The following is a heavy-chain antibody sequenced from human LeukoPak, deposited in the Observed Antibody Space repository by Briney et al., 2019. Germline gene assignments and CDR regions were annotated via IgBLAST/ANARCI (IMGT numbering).Heavy chain of an antibody. CDR1: GGSFSSYA. Sequence: SVKVSCKASGGSFSSYAISWVRQAPGQGLAGLGGIIPIFGTANYAQKFQGRVTITADESTSTGYMELSSLRSEDTAVYYCARGGDIVVVPAATPFDYWGQGTLVTVSS. J-gene: IGHJ4*02. D-gene: IGHD2-2*02. V-gene: IGHV1-69*13. CDR3: ARGGDIVVVPAATPFDY. CDR2: IIPIFGTA.